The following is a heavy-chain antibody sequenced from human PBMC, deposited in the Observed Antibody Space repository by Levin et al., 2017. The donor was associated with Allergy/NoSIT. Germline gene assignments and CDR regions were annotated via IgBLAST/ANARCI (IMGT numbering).Heavy chain of an antibody. CDR3: ARTAKLERLFAAFDI. J-gene: IGHJ3*02. V-gene: IGHV3-30-3*01. Sequence: PGGSLRLSCAASGFTFSDYTIHWVRQAPGKGLEWVTVISYDGNNQYYADSVKGRFSISRDNSKNTVYLQMLRLSAADTAVSSCARTAKLERLFAAFDIWGQGTMATVSS. CDR1: GFTFSDYT. CDR2: ISYDGNNQ. D-gene: IGHD1-1*01.